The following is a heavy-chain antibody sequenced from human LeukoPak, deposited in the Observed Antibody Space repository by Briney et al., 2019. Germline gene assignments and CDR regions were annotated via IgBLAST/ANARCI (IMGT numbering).Heavy chain of an antibody. Sequence: GGSLRLSCAASGFTFTGSAMHWVRQASGKGLEWVGRIRGKPNSYATTYAASVRGRFTFSRDDSTNTAYLQMNSLRTEDTAVYYCATSTRGGGGNSDPFDVWGRGTMVTVSS. D-gene: IGHD4-23*01. CDR3: ATSTRGGGGNSDPFDV. J-gene: IGHJ3*01. V-gene: IGHV3-73*01. CDR2: IRGKPNSYAT. CDR1: GFTFTGSA.